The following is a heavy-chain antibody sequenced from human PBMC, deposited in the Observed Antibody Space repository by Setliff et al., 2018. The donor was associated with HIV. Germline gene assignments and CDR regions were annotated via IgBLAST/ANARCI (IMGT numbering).Heavy chain of an antibody. CDR3: TRPHGAFDI. V-gene: IGHV3-49*04. CDR2: IRSKVYGGTI. J-gene: IGHJ3*02. Sequence: GGSLRLSCTISGVTFGDSSMGWVRQAPGKGLEWVAFIRSKVYGGTIEYAASVKGRFTISRDDSKSIAYLQMNSLKTEDTAVYYCTRPHGAFDIWGQGTMVTVSS. CDR1: GVTFGDSS.